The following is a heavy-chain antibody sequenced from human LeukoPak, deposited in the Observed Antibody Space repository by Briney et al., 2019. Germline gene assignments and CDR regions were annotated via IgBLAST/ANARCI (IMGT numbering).Heavy chain of an antibody. D-gene: IGHD1-26*01. CDR2: INPIGGTT. Sequence: GASVKVSCKASGYTFTSYYMHWVRQAPGQGLEWVGAINPIGGTTTYAQKFQGRVTMTRDTSTTTVYMELYSLRCDDTAVYHCARDLLAPDYWGQGTLVTVSS. V-gene: IGHV1-46*01. CDR3: ARDLLAPDY. J-gene: IGHJ4*02. CDR1: GYTFTSYY.